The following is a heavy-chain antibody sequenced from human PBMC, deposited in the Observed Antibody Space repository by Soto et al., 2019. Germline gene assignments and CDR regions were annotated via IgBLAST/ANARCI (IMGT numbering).Heavy chain of an antibody. CDR3: ARVAMVKNYYYYGMDV. D-gene: IGHD5-18*01. CDR1: GYTFTGYY. Sequence: QVQLVQSGAEVKKPGASVKVSCKASGYTFTGYYMHWVRQAPGQGLEWMGWINPNSGGTNYAQKFQGRVTMTRDTSISTAYMELSRLRSDDTAVYYCARVAMVKNYYYYGMDVWGQGTTVTVSS. CDR2: INPNSGGT. V-gene: IGHV1-2*02. J-gene: IGHJ6*02.